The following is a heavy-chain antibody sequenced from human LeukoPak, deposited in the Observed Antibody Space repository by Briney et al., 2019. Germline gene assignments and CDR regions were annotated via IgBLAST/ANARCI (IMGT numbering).Heavy chain of an antibody. CDR3: ARDRSCSCGSCYNFDY. D-gene: IGHD2-15*01. CDR1: GYTFTSYG. V-gene: IGHV1-18*01. J-gene: IGHJ4*02. CDR2: ISAYNGNT. Sequence: GASVKVSCKASGYTFTSYGISWVRQAPGQGLEWMGWISAYNGNTNYAQKLQGRVTMTTDTSTSTAYMELRSLRSDDTAVYYCARDRSCSCGSCYNFDYWGQGTLVTVSS.